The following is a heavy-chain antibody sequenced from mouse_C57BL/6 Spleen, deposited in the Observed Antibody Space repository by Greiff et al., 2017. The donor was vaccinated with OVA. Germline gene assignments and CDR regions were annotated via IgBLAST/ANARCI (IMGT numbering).Heavy chain of an antibody. J-gene: IGHJ4*01. V-gene: IGHV1-62-2*01. CDR2: FYPGSGSI. CDR1: GYTFTEYT. Sequence: VKLMESGAELVKPGASVKLSCKASGYTFTEYTIHWVKQRSGQGLEWIGWFYPGSGSIKYNEKFKDKATLTADKSSSTVYMELSRLTSEDSAVYFCARHEGLSGAMDYWGQGTSVTVSS. D-gene: IGHD4-1*01. CDR3: ARHEGLSGAMDY.